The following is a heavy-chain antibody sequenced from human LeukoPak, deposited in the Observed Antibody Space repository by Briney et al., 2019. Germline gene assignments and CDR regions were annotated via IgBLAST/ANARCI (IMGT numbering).Heavy chain of an antibody. CDR3: AREGTAGTNLNWFDP. D-gene: IGHD1-1*01. Sequence: GGSLRLSCAASGFTFSSYAMNWVRQAPGKGLEWVSTISASGASTYYADSVKGRFTISRDNSKNTLYLQMDSLRAEDTAVYYCAREGTAGTNLNWFDPWGQGTLVTVSS. J-gene: IGHJ5*02. V-gene: IGHV3-23*01. CDR2: ISASGAST. CDR1: GFTFSSYA.